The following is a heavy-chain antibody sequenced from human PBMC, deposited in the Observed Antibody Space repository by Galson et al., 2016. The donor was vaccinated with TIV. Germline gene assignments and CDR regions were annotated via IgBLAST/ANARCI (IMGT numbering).Heavy chain of an antibody. CDR3: ARALDTSTNTAYFYYYGLDV. D-gene: IGHD5-18*01. J-gene: IGHJ6*02. V-gene: IGHV1-69*13. CDR2: IIPIFGMT. CDR1: GGTFSSYA. Sequence: SVKVSCKASGGTFSSYAISWVRQAPGQGLEWMGGIIPIFGMTNYAQKFQGRVTITADESTSTIYMELSNPRSADTADYFCARALDTSTNTAYFYYYGLDVWGQGTTVTVSS.